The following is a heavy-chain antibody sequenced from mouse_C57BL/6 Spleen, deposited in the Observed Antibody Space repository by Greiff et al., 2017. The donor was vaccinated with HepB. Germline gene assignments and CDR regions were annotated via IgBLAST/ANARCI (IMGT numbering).Heavy chain of an antibody. V-gene: IGHV1-64*01. CDR3: ARVTTVVATRGYAMDY. CDR1: GYTFTSYW. J-gene: IGHJ4*01. D-gene: IGHD1-1*01. Sequence: QVQLQQPGAELVKPGASVKLSCKASGYTFTSYWMHWVKQRPGQGLEWIGMIHPNSGSTNYNEKFKSKATLTVDKSSSTAYMQLSSLTSEDSAVYYCARVTTVVATRGYAMDYWGQGTSVTVSS. CDR2: IHPNSGST.